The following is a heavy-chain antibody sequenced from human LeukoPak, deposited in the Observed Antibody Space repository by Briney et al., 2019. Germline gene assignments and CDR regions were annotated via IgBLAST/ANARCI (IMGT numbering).Heavy chain of an antibody. CDR1: GYTFTGYY. CDR3: ARGLDSSGYYAP. V-gene: IGHV1-2*04. CDR2: INPNSGGT. D-gene: IGHD3-22*01. J-gene: IGHJ5*02. Sequence: ASVKVSCKASGYTFTGYYMHWVRQAPGQGLEWMGWINPNSGGTNYAQKFQGWVTMTRDTSTSTVYMELSSLRSEDTAVYYCARGLDSSGYYAPWGQGTLVTVSS.